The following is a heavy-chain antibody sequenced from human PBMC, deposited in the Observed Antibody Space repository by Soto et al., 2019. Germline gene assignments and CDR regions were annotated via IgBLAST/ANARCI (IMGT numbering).Heavy chain of an antibody. J-gene: IGHJ6*02. CDR1: GYSISSGYY. CDR2: SVYYGGEINHSGNI. CDR3: GRDRSTNFGVDV. V-gene: IGHV4-4*02. D-gene: IGHD3-3*01. Sequence: SETLSLTCAVSGYSISSGYYWGWLRQPPGKGLEWIGSVYYGGEINHSGNINYNPSLKSRVTISVDSSKTQFSLRLRSVTAADTATYYCGRDRSTNFGVDVWGQGTTVTVPS.